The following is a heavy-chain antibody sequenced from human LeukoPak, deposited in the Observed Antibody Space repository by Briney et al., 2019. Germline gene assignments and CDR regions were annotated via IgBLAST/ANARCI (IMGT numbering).Heavy chain of an antibody. CDR2: LYHTGST. V-gene: IGHV4-38-2*02. D-gene: IGHD6-19*01. CDR3: GREPPITVPEDHSDY. CDR1: GYSISSGYY. Sequence: PSETLSLTCGVSGYSISSGYYWGWIRQPPGKGLEWIATLYHTGSTYYNPSLKSRVTISLDTSRNQFSLRLSSVTAADTAVYYCGREPPITVPEDHSDYWGQGTLVSVSS. J-gene: IGHJ4*02.